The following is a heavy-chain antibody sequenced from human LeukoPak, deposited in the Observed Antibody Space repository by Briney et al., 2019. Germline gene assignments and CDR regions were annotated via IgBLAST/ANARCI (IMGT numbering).Heavy chain of an antibody. D-gene: IGHD3-10*01. CDR1: GYTFTSYY. CDR2: INPSGGST. Sequence: ASVKVSCKASGYTFTSYYMHWVRQAPGQGLEWMGIINPSGGSTSYAQKFQGRVTMTRDTSISTAYMELSRLRSDDTAVYYCARVHMVRGVIIDYWGQGTLVTVSS. V-gene: IGHV1-46*01. J-gene: IGHJ4*02. CDR3: ARVHMVRGVIIDY.